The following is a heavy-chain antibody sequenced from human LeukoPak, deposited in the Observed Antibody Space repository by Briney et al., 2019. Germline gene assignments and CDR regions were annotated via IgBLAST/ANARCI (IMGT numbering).Heavy chain of an antibody. D-gene: IGHD6-6*01. J-gene: IGHJ4*02. CDR2: IIPIFGTA. CDR1: GGTFSSYA. V-gene: IGHV1-69*13. CDR3: ASRGGYSSSSPPDY. Sequence: SVKVSCKASGGTFSSYAISWVRQAPGQGLEWMGGIIPIFGTANYAQKFQGRATITADESTSTAYMELSSLRSEDTAVYYCASRGGYSSSSPPDYWGQGTLVTVSS.